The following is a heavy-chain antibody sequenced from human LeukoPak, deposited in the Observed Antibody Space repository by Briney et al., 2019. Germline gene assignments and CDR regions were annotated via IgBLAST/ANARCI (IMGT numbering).Heavy chain of an antibody. CDR1: GYTFTGYY. CDR2: INPNSGGT. CDR3: ARVYNWDVGRDFDY. J-gene: IGHJ4*02. Sequence: ASVKVSCKASGYTFTGYYMHWVRQAPGQGLEWMGWINPNSGGTNYAQKFQDRVTMTRDTSISTAYMELSRLRSDDTAVYYCARVYNWDVGRDFDYWGQGTLVTVSS. V-gene: IGHV1-2*02. D-gene: IGHD1-1*01.